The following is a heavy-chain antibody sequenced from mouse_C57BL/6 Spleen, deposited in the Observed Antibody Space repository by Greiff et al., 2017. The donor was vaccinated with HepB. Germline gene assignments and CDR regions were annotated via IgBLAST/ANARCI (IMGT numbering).Heavy chain of an antibody. Sequence: VKVVESGAELVRPGASVTLSCKASGYTFTDYEMHWVKQTPVHGLEWIGAIDPETGGTAYNQKFKGKAILTADKSSSTAYMELRSLTSEDSAVYYCTTLNGSSYWYFDVWGTGTTVTVSS. CDR1: GYTFTDYE. CDR3: TTLNGSSYWYFDV. J-gene: IGHJ1*03. D-gene: IGHD1-1*01. V-gene: IGHV1-15*01. CDR2: IDPETGGT.